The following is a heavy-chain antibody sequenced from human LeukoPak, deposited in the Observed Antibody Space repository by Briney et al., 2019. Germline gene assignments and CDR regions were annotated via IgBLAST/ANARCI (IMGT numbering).Heavy chain of an antibody. V-gene: IGHV3-9*01. Sequence: SLRLSCAASGFTFDDYAMHWVRQAPGKGLEWVSGISWNSGSIGYADSVKGRFTISRDNAKNSLYLQMNSLRAEDTALYYCAKDRSEWLRLKAFDIWGQGTMVTVSS. CDR2: ISWNSGSI. CDR1: GFTFDDYA. D-gene: IGHD5-12*01. J-gene: IGHJ3*02. CDR3: AKDRSEWLRLKAFDI.